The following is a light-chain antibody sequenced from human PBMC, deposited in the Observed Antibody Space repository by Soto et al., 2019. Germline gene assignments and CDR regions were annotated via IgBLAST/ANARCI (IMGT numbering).Light chain of an antibody. CDR1: QSINTN. CDR3: QQRRSWPVT. V-gene: IGKV3-11*01. CDR2: GAS. Sequence: KVLTHSPATLSLSPGEGATLSCRASQSINTNLAWYQQKPGQAPTLLISGASKRASGIPARFSGSGSGTNFTLTITSLEPEDFALYYCQQRRSWPVTFGQGTRLEIK. J-gene: IGKJ5*01.